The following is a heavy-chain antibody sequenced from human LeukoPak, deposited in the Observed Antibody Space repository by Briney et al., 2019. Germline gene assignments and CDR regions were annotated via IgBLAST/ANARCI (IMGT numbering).Heavy chain of an antibody. CDR1: GFTFTSYG. CDR3: AKSVSGSRPRGAFDI. J-gene: IGHJ3*02. Sequence: GGSLRLSCAASGFTFTSYGISWVRQAPGQGLEWMGWISAYNGNTNYAQKLQGRVTMTTDTSTSTAYMELRSLRSDDTAVYYCAKSVSGSRPRGAFDIWGQGTMVTVSS. V-gene: IGHV1-18*01. D-gene: IGHD1-26*01. CDR2: ISAYNGNT.